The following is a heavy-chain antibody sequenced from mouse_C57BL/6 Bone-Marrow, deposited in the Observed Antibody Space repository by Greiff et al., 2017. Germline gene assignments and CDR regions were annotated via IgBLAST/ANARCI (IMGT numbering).Heavy chain of an antibody. J-gene: IGHJ2*01. CDR3: ARKRDGYYSYYFDY. D-gene: IGHD2-3*01. V-gene: IGHV1-81*01. CDR1: GYTFTSYG. Sequence: VQLQQSGAELARPGASVKLSCKASGYTFTSYGISWVKQRTGQGLEWIGEIYPRSGNTYYNEKFKGKATLTADKSSSTAYMELRSLTSEDSAVYFCARKRDGYYSYYFDYWGQGTTLTVSS. CDR2: IYPRSGNT.